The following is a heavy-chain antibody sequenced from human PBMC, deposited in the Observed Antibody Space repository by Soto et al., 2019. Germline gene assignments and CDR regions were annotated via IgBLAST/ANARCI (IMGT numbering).Heavy chain of an antibody. CDR3: TRVDSSGPDY. D-gene: IGHD2-15*01. J-gene: IGHJ4*02. Sequence: GGSLRLSCAASGFTFSSYAMSWVRQAPGKGLEWVSAIGGTDGATYYPDYVKGRCSISRDNSKNTLYMKMDSLRAEDTAVYYCTRVDSSGPDYWGQGTLVTVSS. CDR2: IGGTDGAT. V-gene: IGHV3-23*01. CDR1: GFTFSSYA.